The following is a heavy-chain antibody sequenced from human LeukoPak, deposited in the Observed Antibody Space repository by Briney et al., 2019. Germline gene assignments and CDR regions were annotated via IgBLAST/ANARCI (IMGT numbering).Heavy chain of an antibody. CDR2: IYYSGST. J-gene: IGHJ4*02. CDR3: ARLYYDILTGYYPYDEY. CDR1: GGSISSSSYY. D-gene: IGHD3-9*01. Sequence: PSETLSLTCTVSGGSISSSSYYWGWLRQPPGKGLEWIGSIYYSGSTYYNPSLKSRVTISVDTSKNQFSLKLSSVTAADTAVYYCARLYYDILTGYYPYDEYWGQGTLVTVSS. V-gene: IGHV4-39*01.